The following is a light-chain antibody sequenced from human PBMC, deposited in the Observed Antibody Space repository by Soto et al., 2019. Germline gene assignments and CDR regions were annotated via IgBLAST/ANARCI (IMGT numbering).Light chain of an antibody. CDR3: QQYSNWPLLS. J-gene: IGKJ4*01. V-gene: IGKV1-9*01. CDR2: AAS. CDR1: QGISSY. Sequence: IQLTQSPSSLSASVGDRVTITCRASQGISSYLAWYQQKPGKAPKLLIYAASTLQSGVPSRFSGSGSGTDFTLTISSLQPEEFATYYCQQYSNWPLLSFGGGTKVEIK.